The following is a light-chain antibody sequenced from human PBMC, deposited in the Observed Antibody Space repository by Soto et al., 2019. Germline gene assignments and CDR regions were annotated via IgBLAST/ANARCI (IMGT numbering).Light chain of an antibody. CDR2: GAS. V-gene: IGKV3-20*01. J-gene: IGKJ2*01. CDR1: ENVRTF. CDR3: QQYDTSPPMYT. Sequence: EVVLTQSPATLSLSPGERATLSCRASENVRTFVDWYQQKPGQAPRLLIYGASNRATGIPARFSGSGSGTDFTLTISRLEPDDVAVYYCQQYDTSPPMYTFGQGTKVDIK.